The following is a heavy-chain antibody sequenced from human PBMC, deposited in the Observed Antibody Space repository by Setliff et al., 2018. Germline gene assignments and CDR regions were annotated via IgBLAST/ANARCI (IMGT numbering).Heavy chain of an antibody. CDR2: ISYSGTP. D-gene: IGHD2-15*01. J-gene: IGHJ4*01. V-gene: IGHV4-39*01. CDR1: DDSFTSSRYY. CDR3: VRPGGTTVVARHFDY. Sequence: KTSETLSLTCTVSDDSFTSSRYYWGWIRQAPGSGLEWIGSISYSGTPYYNASVESRVTISIDTSRNQFSLELRSVTVADTATYYCVRPGGTTVVARHFDYWGSGILVTSPQ.